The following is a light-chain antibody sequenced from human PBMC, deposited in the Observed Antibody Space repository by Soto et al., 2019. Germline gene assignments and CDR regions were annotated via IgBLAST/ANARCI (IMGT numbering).Light chain of an antibody. CDR1: QSINNW. V-gene: IGKV1-5*01. CDR3: QQYSDYSPRT. J-gene: IGKJ1*01. Sequence: HRTRAQYCLSPPLGYRVTLSCRASQSINNWLAWYQQKPGKAPNLLISDSSDLQSGVPSRFSGSGSGTEFTLTISSLQPDDFATYYCQQYSDYSPRTFAQGTKVDIK. CDR2: DSS.